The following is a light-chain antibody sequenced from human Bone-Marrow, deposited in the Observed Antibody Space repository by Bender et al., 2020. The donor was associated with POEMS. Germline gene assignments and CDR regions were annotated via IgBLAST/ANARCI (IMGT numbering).Light chain of an antibody. CDR3: SSYSSSSLYV. V-gene: IGLV2-14*01. Sequence: QSALTQPASVSGSPGQTITISCTGTSSDVGGFNYVSWYQQHPGKAPKLLIYGVSNRPSGVSSRFSGSKSGNTASLTIAGLQAEDETDYYCSSYSSSSLYVFGSGTK. CDR1: SSDVGGFNY. CDR2: GVS. J-gene: IGLJ1*01.